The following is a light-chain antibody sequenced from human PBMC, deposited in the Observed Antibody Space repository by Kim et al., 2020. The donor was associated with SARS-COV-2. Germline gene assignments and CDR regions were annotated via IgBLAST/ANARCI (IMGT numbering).Light chain of an antibody. Sequence: DIQMTQSPSALSASVGDRVTITCRASQAIDNSLACFQQKPGKVPKRLIFAVSSLEIGVPSRFSGSGSGTEFTLIINSLLPEDFATYYCLQYNAYPRTFGHGTKVEIK. CDR2: AVS. J-gene: IGKJ1*01. V-gene: IGKV1-17*03. CDR3: LQYNAYPRT. CDR1: QAIDNS.